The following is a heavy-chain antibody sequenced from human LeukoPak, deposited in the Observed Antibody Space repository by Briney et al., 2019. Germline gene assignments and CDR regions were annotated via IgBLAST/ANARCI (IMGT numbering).Heavy chain of an antibody. CDR1: GFTFDDYA. Sequence: RPGGSLRLSCAASGFTFDDYAMHWVRQPPGKSLEWVSLISGDGGSTYYADSVNGRFTVSRDNSKNSLYLQMNSLRTEDTALYYCAKDISRNFVVVPAADYWGQGTLVTVSS. V-gene: IGHV3-43*02. CDR2: ISGDGGST. CDR3: AKDISRNFVVVPAADY. J-gene: IGHJ4*02. D-gene: IGHD2-2*01.